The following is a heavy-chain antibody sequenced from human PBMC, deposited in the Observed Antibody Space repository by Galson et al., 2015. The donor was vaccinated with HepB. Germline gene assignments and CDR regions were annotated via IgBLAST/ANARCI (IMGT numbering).Heavy chain of an antibody. Sequence: SLRLSCAASGFTFSNAYMIWVRQAPGKGLEWVAVISYDGSNKYYADSVKGRFTISRDNSKNTLYLQMNSLRAEDTAVYYCARVAAAGNWGQGTLVTVSS. V-gene: IGHV3-30*03. D-gene: IGHD6-13*01. CDR2: ISYDGSNK. J-gene: IGHJ4*02. CDR3: ARVAAAGN. CDR1: GFTFSNAY.